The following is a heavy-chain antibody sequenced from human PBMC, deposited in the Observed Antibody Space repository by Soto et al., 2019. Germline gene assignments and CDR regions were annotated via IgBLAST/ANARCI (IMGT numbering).Heavy chain of an antibody. V-gene: IGHV1-69*12. Sequence: QVQLVQSGAEVKKPGSSVKVSCKASGGPFSSYAISWVRQAPGQGLEWMGGIIPIFGTANYAQKFQGRVTITADESTSTAYMELSSLRSEDTAVYYCARESRYCSGGSCYFLPGIDYWGQGTLVTVSS. J-gene: IGHJ4*02. CDR3: ARESRYCSGGSCYFLPGIDY. CDR1: GGPFSSYA. D-gene: IGHD2-15*01. CDR2: IIPIFGTA.